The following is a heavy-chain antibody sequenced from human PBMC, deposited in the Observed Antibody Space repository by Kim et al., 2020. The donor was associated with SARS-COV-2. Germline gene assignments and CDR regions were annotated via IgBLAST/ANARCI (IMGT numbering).Heavy chain of an antibody. CDR1: GDSINSDTSY. J-gene: IGHJ2*01. CDR2: IFYSGSA. Sequence: SETLSLTCTVSGDSINSDTSYWGWIRQPPGKGLEWIGSIFYSGSAYHNPSLEGRITLSVDTSKSQFSLKLRSVTATDTAVYFCARHSSYWDFDLWGRGTQVTVSS. V-gene: IGHV4-39*01. CDR3: ARHSSYWDFDL.